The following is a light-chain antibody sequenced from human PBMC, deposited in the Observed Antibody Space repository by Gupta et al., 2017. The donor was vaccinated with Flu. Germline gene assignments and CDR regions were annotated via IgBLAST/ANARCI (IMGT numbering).Light chain of an antibody. Sequence: QKPGQAPILWIYKDIERPSVSPDRFSASSSGETATLTISGVQAEDEGDYYCQSTDITGTHVVFGGGTMLTVL. CDR3: QSTDITGTHVV. J-gene: IGLJ2*01. V-gene: IGLV3-25*03. CDR2: KDI.